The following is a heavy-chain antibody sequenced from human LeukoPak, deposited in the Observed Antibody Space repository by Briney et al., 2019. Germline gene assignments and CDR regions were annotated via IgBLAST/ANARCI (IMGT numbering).Heavy chain of an antibody. CDR1: GFTFSSYV. J-gene: IGHJ4*02. V-gene: IGHV3-23*01. Sequence: HPGGSLTLSCEASGFTFSSYVMSWVRQTPGKGLEWVSSIDGSSTNTYYEDSVKGRFTISRDNSKNTLYLQMNSLRAEDTAIYYCARDEGSGWYGQIDYWGQGTLVTVSS. CDR3: ARDEGSGWYGQIDY. CDR2: IDGSSTNT. D-gene: IGHD6-19*01.